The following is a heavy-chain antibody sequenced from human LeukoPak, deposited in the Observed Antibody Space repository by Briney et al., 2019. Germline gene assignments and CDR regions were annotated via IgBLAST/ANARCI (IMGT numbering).Heavy chain of an antibody. J-gene: IGHJ4*02. CDR1: GFTFSGHA. V-gene: IGHV3-23*01. CDR2: ISGSGGST. Sequence: PGGSLRLSCAVSGFTFSGHAMTWVRQVPGKGLEWVSGISGSGGSTYYADSVKGRFTISRDNSQNTVYLQMNSLRADDTAVYFCAKGTNILVRLAATDYWGQGTLVTVS. D-gene: IGHD2-15*01. CDR3: AKGTNILVRLAATDY.